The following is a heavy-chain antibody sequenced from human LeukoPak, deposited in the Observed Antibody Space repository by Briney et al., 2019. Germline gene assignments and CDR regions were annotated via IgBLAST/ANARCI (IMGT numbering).Heavy chain of an antibody. CDR1: GYTFTSYA. V-gene: IGHV7-4-1*02. CDR3: AREYSSSWYGGKFDP. J-gene: IGHJ5*02. D-gene: IGHD6-13*01. Sequence: ASVKVSCKASGYTFTSYAMNWVRQAPGQGLEWMGWINTNTGNPTYAQGFTGRFVFSLYTSVSTAYLQISSLKAEDTAVYYCAREYSSSWYGGKFDPWGQGTLVTVSS. CDR2: INTNTGNP.